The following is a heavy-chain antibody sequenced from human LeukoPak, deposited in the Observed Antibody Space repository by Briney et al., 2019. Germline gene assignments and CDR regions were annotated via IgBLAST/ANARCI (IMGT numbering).Heavy chain of an antibody. J-gene: IGHJ4*02. CDR3: ALGHAYCGGDCYSIFDY. Sequence: ASVKVSCKASGYTFTGYYMHWVRQAPGQGLEWMGGIIPIFGTANYAQKFQGRVTITADESTSTAYMELSSLRSEDTAVYYCALGHAYCGGDCYSIFDYWGQGTLVTVSS. CDR1: GYTFTGYY. D-gene: IGHD2-21*01. CDR2: IIPIFGTA. V-gene: IGHV1-69*13.